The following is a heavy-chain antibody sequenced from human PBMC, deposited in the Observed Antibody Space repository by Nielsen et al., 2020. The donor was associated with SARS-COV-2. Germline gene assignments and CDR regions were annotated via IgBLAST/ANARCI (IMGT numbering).Heavy chain of an antibody. CDR2: ISSSSSYI. V-gene: IGHV3-21*04. CDR1: GFTFSSYN. D-gene: IGHD2-2*02. CDR3: AKGRSYCSSTSCYKYYFDY. J-gene: IGHJ4*02. Sequence: GGSLRLSCVASGFTFSSYNMNWVRQAPGKGLEWVSCISSSSSYIYYEDSVKGRFTISRDNSKNTLYLQMNSLRAEDTAVYYCAKGRSYCSSTSCYKYYFDYWGQGTLVTAPQ.